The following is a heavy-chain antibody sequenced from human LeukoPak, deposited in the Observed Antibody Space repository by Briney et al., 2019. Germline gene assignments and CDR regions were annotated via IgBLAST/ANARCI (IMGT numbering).Heavy chain of an antibody. D-gene: IGHD6-6*01. CDR3: AKDLHLRGIAARLVFDY. CDR2: IRYDGSNK. J-gene: IGHJ4*02. Sequence: TGGSLRLSCAASGFTFSSYGMHWVRQAPGKGLEWVAFIRYDGSNKYYADSVKGRVTISRDNSKNTLYLQMNSLRAEDTAVYYCAKDLHLRGIAARLVFDYWGQGTLVTVSS. CDR1: GFTFSSYG. V-gene: IGHV3-30*02.